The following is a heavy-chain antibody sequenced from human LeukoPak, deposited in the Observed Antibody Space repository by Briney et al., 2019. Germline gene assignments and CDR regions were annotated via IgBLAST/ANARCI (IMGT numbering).Heavy chain of an antibody. J-gene: IGHJ6*03. V-gene: IGHV3-23*01. D-gene: IGHD2-8*01. CDR3: ARMGAHLRNYYMDV. Sequence: PGGSLRLSCAASRFTFSSYAMSWVRQAPGKGLEWVSVMSGSGNSTFYADSVKGRFTISRDNSKNTLYLQMNSLGGEDTAVYYCARMGAHLRNYYMDVWGKATTVIVS. CDR2: MSGSGNST. CDR1: RFTFSSYA.